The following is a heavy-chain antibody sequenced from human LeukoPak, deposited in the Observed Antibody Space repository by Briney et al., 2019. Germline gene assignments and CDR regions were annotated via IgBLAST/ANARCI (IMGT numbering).Heavy chain of an antibody. V-gene: IGHV4-61*08. Sequence: PSETLSLTCTVSGGSISSGGYYWSWIRQHPGKGLEWIGYIYYSGSTYYNPSLKSRVTISVDTSKNQFSLKLSSVTAADTAVYYCARDSVGEMATLWHDYWGQGTLVTVSS. CDR1: GGSISSGGYY. CDR2: IYYSGST. D-gene: IGHD5-24*01. J-gene: IGHJ4*02. CDR3: ARDSVGEMATLWHDY.